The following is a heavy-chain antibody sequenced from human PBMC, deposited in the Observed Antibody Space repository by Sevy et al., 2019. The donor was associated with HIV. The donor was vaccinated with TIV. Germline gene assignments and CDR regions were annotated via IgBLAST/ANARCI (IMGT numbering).Heavy chain of an antibody. CDR1: GGAMRGFY. D-gene: IGHD2-21*01. CDR3: ARDAGYSRIFDY. CDR2: INYSGST. J-gene: IGHJ4*02. Sequence: SETLSLTFTVSGGAMRGFYWSWIRQPPGKGLEYIGYINYSGSTNYNPSLERRVSISVDTSKSQFFLKLSSVTAADTGVYYCARDAGYSRIFDYWGQGALVTVSS. V-gene: IGHV4-59*01.